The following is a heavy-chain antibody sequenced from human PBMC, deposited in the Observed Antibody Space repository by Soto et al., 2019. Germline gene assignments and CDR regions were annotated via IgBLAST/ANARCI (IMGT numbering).Heavy chain of an antibody. CDR3: ARGYYCGGGCYSGRAAMDV. CDR1: GYTFTSYG. CDR2: ISAYNGNT. D-gene: IGHD2-21*02. Sequence: GASVKVSCKASGYTFTSYGISWVRQAPGQGLEWMGWISAYNGNTNYAQKLQGRVTMTTDTSTSTAYMELRSLRSDDTAVYYCARGYYCGGGCYSGRAAMDVWGQGTTVTVSS. J-gene: IGHJ6*02. V-gene: IGHV1-18*01.